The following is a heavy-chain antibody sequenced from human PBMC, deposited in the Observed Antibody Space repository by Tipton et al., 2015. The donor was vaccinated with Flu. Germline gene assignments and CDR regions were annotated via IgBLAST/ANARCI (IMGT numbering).Heavy chain of an antibody. V-gene: IGHV1-69*06. J-gene: IGHJ6*03. CDR2: INPIFGTA. CDR1: GGTFSNHA. CDR3: ARGRGMAIGYYYYMDV. D-gene: IGHD6-13*01. Sequence: QSGAEVKKPGSSVKVSCKASGGTFSNHAISWVRQAPGQGLEWMGGINPIFGTANYAQRFQGRVTITADKSTSTAYMELSSLRSDDTAVYFCARGRGMAIGYYYYMDVWGKGTTVTVSS.